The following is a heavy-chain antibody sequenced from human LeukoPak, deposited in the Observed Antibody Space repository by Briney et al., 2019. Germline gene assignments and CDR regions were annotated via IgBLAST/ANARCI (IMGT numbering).Heavy chain of an antibody. CDR1: GFTFSSYA. CDR3: AKAMSTDHYDSRGFYRVDFDS. CDR2: LTNSGGSGGVT. Sequence: GGSLRLSCAASGFTFSSYAMSWVRQAPGKGLEWVSALTNSGGSGGVTYYADSVKGRFIISRDNSKSTLYLQLSSLRAEDTAVYYCAKAMSTDHYDSRGFYRVDFDSWGQGTLVTVSS. V-gene: IGHV3-23*01. J-gene: IGHJ4*02. D-gene: IGHD3-22*01.